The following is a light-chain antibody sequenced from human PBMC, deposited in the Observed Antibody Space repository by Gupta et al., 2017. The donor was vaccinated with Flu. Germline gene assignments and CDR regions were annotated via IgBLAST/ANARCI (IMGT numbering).Light chain of an antibody. Sequence: EIVLTQSPGTLSLSPGERATRSCRASQSLITNYLAWYQQKPGQAPRLLIYAASTRATGIPDRFSGSGSGTDFTLTISILEPEDFAVYYCQQYDTLMWTFGQGTKVDI. CDR3: QQYDTLMWT. CDR1: QSLITNY. CDR2: AAS. J-gene: IGKJ1*01. V-gene: IGKV3-20*01.